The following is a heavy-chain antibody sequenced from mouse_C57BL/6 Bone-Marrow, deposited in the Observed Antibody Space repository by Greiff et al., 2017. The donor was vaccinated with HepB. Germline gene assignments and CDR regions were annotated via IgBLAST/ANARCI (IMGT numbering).Heavy chain of an antibody. CDR1: GYSITSDY. CDR3: ARRGGFITTVVATEDYYAMDY. CDR2: ISYSGST. J-gene: IGHJ4*01. Sequence: VQLQQSGPGLAKPSQTLSLTCSVTGYSITSDYWNWIRKFPGNKLEYMGYISYSGSTYYNPSLKSRISITRDTSKNQYYLQLNSVTTEDTATYYCARRGGFITTVVATEDYYAMDYWGQGTSVTVSS. V-gene: IGHV3-8*01. D-gene: IGHD1-1*01.